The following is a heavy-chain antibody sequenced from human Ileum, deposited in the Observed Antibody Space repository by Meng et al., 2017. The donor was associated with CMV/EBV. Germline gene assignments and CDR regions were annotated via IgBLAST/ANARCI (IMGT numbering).Heavy chain of an antibody. CDR3: TTGSAYSPPGQFHQ. J-gene: IGHJ4*02. V-gene: IGHV4-4*02. Sequence: QLQLQESGPGLVKPSGTLSRTGAVSGGSISRANWWTWVRQTPGKGLEWIGEVYRGGNAMYNPSLQSRLTISVDDSTNQVSLRLRSVTAADTAMYYCTTGSAYSPPGQFHQWGQGTLVTVSS. CDR2: VYRGGNA. CDR1: GGSISRANW. D-gene: IGHD3-22*01.